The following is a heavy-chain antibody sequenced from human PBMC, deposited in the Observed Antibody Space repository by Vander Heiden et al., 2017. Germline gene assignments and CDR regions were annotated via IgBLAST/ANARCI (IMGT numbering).Heavy chain of an antibody. Sequence: EVPLVESGGGVVRPGGSLRLTCAASGFTVSAYRMSGVRQAPGKGLEWFSGINWNGGSTGDADSVKGRVTISRDNAKNSLYLQMNSLRAEDTALYHCAREEDIVVGVAATPYLDYWGQGTLVTVSA. V-gene: IGHV3-20*01. D-gene: IGHD2-15*01. CDR1: GFTVSAYR. CDR3: AREEDIVVGVAATPYLDY. J-gene: IGHJ4*02. CDR2: INWNGGST.